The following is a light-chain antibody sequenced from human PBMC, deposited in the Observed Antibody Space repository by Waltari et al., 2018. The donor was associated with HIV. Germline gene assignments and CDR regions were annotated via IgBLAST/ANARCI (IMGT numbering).Light chain of an antibody. CDR3: QSYDSSTPVV. J-gene: IGLJ2*01. CDR1: SGSIASNY. V-gene: IGLV6-57*01. CDR2: EDN. Sequence: NFMLAQPHSVSESPGQTVTISCTRSSGSIASNYVQWYPRRPGTSPTTVMYEDNQRPSGVPGRFSGSIDSSSNSASLTISALKTEDEADYYCQSYDSSTPVVFGGGTKLTV.